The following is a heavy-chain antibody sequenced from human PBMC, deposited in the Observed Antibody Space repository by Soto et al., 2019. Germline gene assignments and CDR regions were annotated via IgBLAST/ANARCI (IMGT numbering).Heavy chain of an antibody. CDR1: SDSISSNDW. D-gene: IGHD3-16*01. Sequence: QAQLQESGPGLVKPSATLSLICLVSSDSISSNDWWTWARQPPGKGLEWIGDTHHNGGTNSTPSLTSRVTIAVDKSKNQSSLDLTSVTVADTAVYYCATRDYGGRIWGQGTMVTVSS. CDR2: THHNGGT. V-gene: IGHV4-4*02. J-gene: IGHJ3*02. CDR3: ATRDYGGRI.